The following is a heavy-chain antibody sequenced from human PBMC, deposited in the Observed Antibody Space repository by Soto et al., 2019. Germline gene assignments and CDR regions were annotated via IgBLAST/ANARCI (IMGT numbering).Heavy chain of an antibody. V-gene: IGHV4-59*01. CDR1: GGSISSYY. D-gene: IGHD3-10*01. Sequence: SETLSLTCTVSGGSISSYYWSWIRQPPGKGLEWIGYIYYSGSTNYNPSLKSRVTISVDTSKNQFSLKLSSVTAADTAGYYCARVRPLYMVRGVLPPPNWFDPWGQGTLVTVSS. CDR2: IYYSGST. CDR3: ARVRPLYMVRGVLPPPNWFDP. J-gene: IGHJ5*02.